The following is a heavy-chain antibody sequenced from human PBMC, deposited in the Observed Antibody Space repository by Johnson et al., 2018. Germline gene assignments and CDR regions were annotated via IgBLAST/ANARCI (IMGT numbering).Heavy chain of an antibody. V-gene: IGHV3-48*01. D-gene: IGHD1-7*01. CDR3: AREGRDSWNYGAVDI. CDR2: ISSSSSTI. J-gene: IGHJ3*02. CDR1: GFTFSSYS. Sequence: VQLVKSGGGLVQPGGSLRLSCAASGFTFSSYSMNWVRQAPGKGLEWVSYISSSSSTIYYEDSVQGRFTISRDNAKTSLYLQMTSLRAEDTAVDYWAREGRDSWNYGAVDIWGQGTMVTVSS.